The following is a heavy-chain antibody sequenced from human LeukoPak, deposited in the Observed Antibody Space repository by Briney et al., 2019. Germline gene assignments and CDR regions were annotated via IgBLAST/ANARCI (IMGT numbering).Heavy chain of an antibody. CDR1: GFTFSSYW. CDR2: IKQDGSEK. D-gene: IGHD3-3*01. V-gene: IGHV3-7*01. J-gene: IGHJ3*02. CDR3: ARGPRDEYYDFWSGYYTGITIDI. Sequence: GGSLRLSCAASGFTFSSYWMSWVRQAPGKGLEWVANIKQDGSEKYYVDSVKGRFTISRDNAKNSLYLQMNSLRAEDTAVYYCARGPRDEYYDFWSGYYTGITIDIWGQGTMVTVSS.